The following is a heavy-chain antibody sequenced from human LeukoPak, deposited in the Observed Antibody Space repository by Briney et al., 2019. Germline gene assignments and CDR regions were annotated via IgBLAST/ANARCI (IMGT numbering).Heavy chain of an antibody. J-gene: IGHJ6*03. Sequence: SQTLSLTCTVSGGSISSGGYYWSWIRQHPGKGLDWIGYIYYSGSTYCNPSLKSRATISVDTSKNQFSLGLTSVTAADTAVYYCARAPKGMTTVRYYYYYYMDVWGEGTTVTVSS. V-gene: IGHV4-31*03. CDR2: IYYSGST. CDR1: GGSISSGGYY. CDR3: ARAPKGMTTVRYYYYYYMDV. D-gene: IGHD4-11*01.